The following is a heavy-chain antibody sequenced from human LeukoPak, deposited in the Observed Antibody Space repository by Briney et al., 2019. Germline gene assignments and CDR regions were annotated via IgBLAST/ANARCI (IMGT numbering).Heavy chain of an antibody. CDR3: ARRGWFGEFLDYYYYGMDV. D-gene: IGHD3-10*01. J-gene: IGHJ6*04. CDR1: GLTLSSYW. Sequence: GGSLRLSCAASGLTLSSYWMSWVRQAPGKGLEWVANIKQDGSEKYYVDSVKGRFTISRDNAKNSLYLQMNSLRAEDTAVYYCARRGWFGEFLDYYYYGMDVWGKATTVTVSS. V-gene: IGHV3-7*03. CDR2: IKQDGSEK.